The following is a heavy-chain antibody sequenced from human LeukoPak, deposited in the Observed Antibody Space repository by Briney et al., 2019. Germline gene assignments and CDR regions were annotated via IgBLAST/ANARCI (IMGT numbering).Heavy chain of an antibody. J-gene: IGHJ3*02. CDR1: GFTFSSYW. D-gene: IGHD3-22*01. Sequence: PGGSLRLSCEGSGFTFSSYWMSWVRQAPGKGLEWVANIKHDGSAKYYVDSVKGRFTISKDNAKKSLFLQRNSLRAEDTAVYYCVRVRYDSSGKGAFDIWGQGTMVTVSS. CDR2: IKHDGSAK. CDR3: VRVRYDSSGKGAFDI. V-gene: IGHV3-7*01.